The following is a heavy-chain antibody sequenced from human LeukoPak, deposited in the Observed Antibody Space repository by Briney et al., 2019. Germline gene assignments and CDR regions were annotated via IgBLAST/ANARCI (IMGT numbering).Heavy chain of an antibody. CDR3: ARDGASGRGDGFPMDV. D-gene: IGHD5-24*01. CDR1: GGSISSSSYY. J-gene: IGHJ6*03. CDR2: IYYSGST. V-gene: IGHV4-39*07. Sequence: SETLSLTCTVSGGSISSSSYYWGWIRQPPGKGLEWIGSIYYSGSTYYNPSLKSRVTISVDTSKNQFSLKLSSVTAADTAVYYCARDGASGRGDGFPMDVWGKGTTVTVSS.